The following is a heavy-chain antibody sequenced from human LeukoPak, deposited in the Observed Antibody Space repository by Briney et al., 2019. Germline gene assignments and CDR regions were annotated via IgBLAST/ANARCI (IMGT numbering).Heavy chain of an antibody. CDR1: GGFISNSNYY. CDR3: ARHGDRYCSSTSCPYNWFDP. Sequence: SETLSLTCTVSGGFISNSNYYWGWIRQPPGKGLDWIGNIYYTGRTYYNSSLNSRVTISVDASKNQFSLKLSSVTAADTAVYYCARHGDRYCSSTSCPYNWFDPWGQGTLVTVSS. V-gene: IGHV4-39*01. CDR2: IYYTGRT. J-gene: IGHJ5*02. D-gene: IGHD2-2*01.